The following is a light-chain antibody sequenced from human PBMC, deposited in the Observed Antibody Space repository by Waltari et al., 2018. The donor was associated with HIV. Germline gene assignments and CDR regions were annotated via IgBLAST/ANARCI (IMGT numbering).Light chain of an antibody. J-gene: IGKJ4*01. CDR2: GAS. CDR1: QSVMDN. CDR3: QQYNKWPPVT. Sequence: EIVMTQSPATLFVSPGERATISCRARQSVMDNFAWYPQKPGQAPRLLIYGASTRAIGIPVRFSGSGSGTEFTLTISSLQSEDFAVYYWQQYNKWPPVTFGGGTKVEIK. V-gene: IGKV3-15*01.